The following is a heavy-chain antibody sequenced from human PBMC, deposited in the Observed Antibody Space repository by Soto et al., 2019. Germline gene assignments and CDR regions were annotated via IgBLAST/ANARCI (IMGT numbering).Heavy chain of an antibody. J-gene: IGHJ6*02. CDR3: AGEPRGGAYDMDV. D-gene: IGHD3-16*01. Sequence: PGRSLRLSCAASRLTFSTYDMHWVRQAPGKGLEWVALIWSDASREFYADSVKGRFSISRDNSKYTLFLQMNGLRVEDTAVYYCAGEPRGGAYDMDVWGQGTTVTVSS. CDR1: RLTFSTYD. CDR2: IWSDASRE. V-gene: IGHV3-33*01.